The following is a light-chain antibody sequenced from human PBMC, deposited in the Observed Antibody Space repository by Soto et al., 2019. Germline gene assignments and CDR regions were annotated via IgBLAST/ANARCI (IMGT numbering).Light chain of an antibody. CDR3: AAWDDSLNGVV. J-gene: IGLJ2*01. CDR1: SSNIGGNP. Sequence: QSVLTQPPSASGTPGQRVTISCSGSSSNIGGNPVNWYQQLPGTAPKLLIYSNNQRPSGVPDRFSGSKSGTSASLATSGLQSEDDADYYCAAWDDSLNGVVFGGGTKLTVL. CDR2: SNN. V-gene: IGLV1-44*01.